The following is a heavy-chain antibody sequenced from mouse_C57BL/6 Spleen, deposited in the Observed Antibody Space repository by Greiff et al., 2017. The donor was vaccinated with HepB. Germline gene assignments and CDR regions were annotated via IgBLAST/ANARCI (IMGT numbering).Heavy chain of an antibody. V-gene: IGHV5-6*01. Sequence: EVKLQESGGDLVKPGGSLKLSCAASGFTFSSYGMSWVRQTPDKRLEWVATISSGGSYTYYPDSVKGRFTISRDNAKNTLYLQMSSLKSEDTAMYYCARQDGSPYFDYWGQGTTLTVSS. D-gene: IGHD1-1*01. CDR2: ISSGGSYT. CDR3: ARQDGSPYFDY. CDR1: GFTFSSYG. J-gene: IGHJ2*01.